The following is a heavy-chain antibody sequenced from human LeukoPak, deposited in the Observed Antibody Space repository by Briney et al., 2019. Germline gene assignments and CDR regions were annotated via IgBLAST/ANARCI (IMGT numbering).Heavy chain of an antibody. D-gene: IGHD2-15*01. CDR3: ARDCSGGTCYLGVVDY. CDR2: IYHSGST. Sequence: SETLSLTCTVSGYSISSGYYWGWIRQPPGKGLEWIGSIYHSGSTYYNPSLKSRVTISPDTSKNQFSLKLSSVTAADAAVYYCARDCSGGTCYLGVVDYWGQGILVTVSS. V-gene: IGHV4-38-2*02. CDR1: GYSISSGYY. J-gene: IGHJ4*02.